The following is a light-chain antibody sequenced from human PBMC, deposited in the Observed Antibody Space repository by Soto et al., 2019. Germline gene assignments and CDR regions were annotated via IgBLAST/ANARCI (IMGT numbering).Light chain of an antibody. V-gene: IGLV2-14*01. CDR1: SSDVGGYDY. CDR2: EVT. Sequence: QSALTQPASVSGSPGQSIAISCTGTSSDVGGYDYVSWYQQHPDKAPKLIIYEVTKRPSGVSNRCSGSKSGNTASLTIYGRKPDDEADYYCSSHTSGDTRVFGSGTKLTVL. CDR3: SSHTSGDTRV. J-gene: IGLJ1*01.